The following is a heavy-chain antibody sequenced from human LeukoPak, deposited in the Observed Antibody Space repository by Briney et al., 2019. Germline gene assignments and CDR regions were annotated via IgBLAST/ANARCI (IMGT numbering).Heavy chain of an antibody. V-gene: IGHV4-30-4*08. Sequence: PSETLSLTCTVSGGSISSGDYYWSWIRQPPGKGLEWIGYIYYSGITYYNPSLKSRVTISVDTSKNQFSLKLSSVTAADTAVYYCASYYYDSSGVDYWGQGTLVTVSS. J-gene: IGHJ4*02. D-gene: IGHD3-22*01. CDR3: ASYYYDSSGVDY. CDR1: GGSISSGDYY. CDR2: IYYSGIT.